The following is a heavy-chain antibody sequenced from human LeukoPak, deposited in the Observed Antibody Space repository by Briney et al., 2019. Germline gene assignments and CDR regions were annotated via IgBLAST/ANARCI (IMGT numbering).Heavy chain of an antibody. V-gene: IGHV5-51*01. CDR3: ARLGDLYCSSTSCAGVDGAFDI. J-gene: IGHJ3*02. CDR2: IYPDDSDT. CDR1: GYSFTSYW. Sequence: GESLKISCKGSGYSFTSYWIGWVRQMPGKGLDWMGIIYPDDSDTRYSPSFQGQVTISADKSISTAYLQWSSLKASDTAMYYCARLGDLYCSSTSCAGVDGAFDIWGQGTMVTVSS. D-gene: IGHD2-2*01.